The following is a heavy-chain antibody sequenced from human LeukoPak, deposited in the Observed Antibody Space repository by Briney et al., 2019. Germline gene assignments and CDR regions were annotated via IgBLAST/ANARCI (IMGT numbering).Heavy chain of an antibody. CDR2: IIPIFGTA. V-gene: IGHV1-69*05. D-gene: IGHD2-2*01. J-gene: IGHJ6*03. Sequence: SVKVSCKTSGGTFSSYAISWVRQAPGQGLEWMGGIIPIFGTANYAQKFQGRVTITTDESTSTAYMELSSLRSEDTAVYYCARDRYCSSTCCYPYYYYYMDVWGKGTTVTVSS. CDR3: ARDRYCSSTCCYPYYYYYMDV. CDR1: GGTFSSYA.